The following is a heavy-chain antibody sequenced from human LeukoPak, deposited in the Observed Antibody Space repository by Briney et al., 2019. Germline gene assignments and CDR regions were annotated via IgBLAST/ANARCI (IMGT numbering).Heavy chain of an antibody. V-gene: IGHV4-4*07. Sequence: SETLSLTCTVSGGSISNYYWSWIRQPAGKGLEWIGRIYTSGGTNYSPSLESRVTMSVDTSMNQFSLKLSSVTAADTAVYYCARDKAGTMVRGVINGMDVWGQGTTVTVSS. CDR2: IYTSGGT. CDR3: ARDKAGTMVRGVINGMDV. CDR1: GGSISNYY. J-gene: IGHJ6*02. D-gene: IGHD3-10*01.